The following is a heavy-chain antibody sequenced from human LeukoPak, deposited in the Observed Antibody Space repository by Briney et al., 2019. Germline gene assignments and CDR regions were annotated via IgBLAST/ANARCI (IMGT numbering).Heavy chain of an antibody. CDR2: LDPEEGEM. D-gene: IGHD1-26*01. CDR3: ATGRTKWDLLNY. V-gene: IGHV1-24*01. CDR1: GYTLTELS. J-gene: IGHJ4*02. Sequence: ASVKVSCKVSGYTLTELSLHWVRQAPGKGLEWMGGLDPEEGEMIYSQKFQGRVTMTEDTSTDIAYMEMSSLRSEDTAVYYCATGRTKWDLLNYWGQGTLVTVSS.